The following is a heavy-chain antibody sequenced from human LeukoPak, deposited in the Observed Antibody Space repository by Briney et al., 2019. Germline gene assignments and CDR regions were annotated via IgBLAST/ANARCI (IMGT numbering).Heavy chain of an antibody. CDR2: ISSSSSYI. D-gene: IGHD6-13*01. Sequence: GGSLRLSCAASGFXFSSYSINWVRQAPGKGLKWVSSISSSSSYIYYADSVKGRFTISRDNAKNSLYLQMNSLRAEDTAVYYCARDPIAAAGTWGYWGQGTLVTVSS. J-gene: IGHJ4*02. V-gene: IGHV3-21*01. CDR1: GFXFSSYS. CDR3: ARDPIAAAGTWGY.